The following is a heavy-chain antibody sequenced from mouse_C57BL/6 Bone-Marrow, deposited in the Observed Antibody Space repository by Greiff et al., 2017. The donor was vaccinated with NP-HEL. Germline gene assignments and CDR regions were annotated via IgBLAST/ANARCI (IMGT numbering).Heavy chain of an antibody. Sequence: VQLQQPGAELVMPGASVKLSCKASGYTFTSYWMHWVKQRPGQGLEWIGEIDPSDSYTNYNQKFKGKSTLTVDNSSSTAYMQLSSLTSEDSAVYYCARERLDYGSSPAWFAYWGQGTLVTGSA. CDR2: IDPSDSYT. V-gene: IGHV1-69*01. CDR1: GYTFTSYW. D-gene: IGHD1-1*01. J-gene: IGHJ3*01. CDR3: ARERLDYGSSPAWFAY.